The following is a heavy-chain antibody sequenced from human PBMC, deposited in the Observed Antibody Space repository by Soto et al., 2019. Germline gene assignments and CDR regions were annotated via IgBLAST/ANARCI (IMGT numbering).Heavy chain of an antibody. CDR3: ARGGYYYGSGSYYNNRPLGD. V-gene: IGHV4-34*01. Sequence: SETLSLTCAVYGGSFSGYYWSWIRQPPGKGLEWIGEINHSGSTNYNPSLKSRVTISVDTSKNQFSLKLSSVTAADTAVYYCARGGYYYGSGSYYNNRPLGDWGQGTLVTVSS. J-gene: IGHJ4*02. D-gene: IGHD3-10*01. CDR1: GGSFSGYY. CDR2: INHSGST.